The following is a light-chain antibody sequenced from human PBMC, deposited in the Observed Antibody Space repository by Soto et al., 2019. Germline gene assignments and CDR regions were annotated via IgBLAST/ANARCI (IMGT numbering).Light chain of an antibody. CDR2: GSS. CDR1: QSIRTN. Sequence: EIVLTQSPATLSVSPGERVTLSCRASQSIRTNLAWYQQKPGQAPRLLIYGSSIRAPGTPDRFSGSGSGTEFSFTISSLQSDDFATYYCQQYNSYSTFGQGTKVDIK. V-gene: IGKV3-15*01. J-gene: IGKJ1*01. CDR3: QQYNSYST.